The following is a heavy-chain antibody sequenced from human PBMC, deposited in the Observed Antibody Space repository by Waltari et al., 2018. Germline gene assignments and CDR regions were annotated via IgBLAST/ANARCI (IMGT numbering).Heavy chain of an antibody. CDR3: ARGTPTFPPNIDN. D-gene: IGHD1-26*01. CDR1: RVSLRRAG. J-gene: IGHJ4*02. CDR2: IWYDGSNK. V-gene: IGHV3-33*08. Sequence: QLHLVEPGGGVAEPGRSLTLSSADARVSLRRAGMHWCRQAPGKGLEWVAVIWYDGSNKYYADSVKGRFTISRDNSKNTLYLQMNSLRVEDTAVYYCARGTPTFPPNIDNWGQGTLVTVSS.